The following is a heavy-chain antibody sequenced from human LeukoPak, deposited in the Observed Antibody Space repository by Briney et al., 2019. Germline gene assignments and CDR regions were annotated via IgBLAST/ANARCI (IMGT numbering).Heavy chain of an antibody. V-gene: IGHV3-15*04. CDR1: EFTLSSAW. Sequence: PGGSLRLSCVASEFTLSSAWVSLVRQAPGKGLEWVGRLGSKAAGGTTDYAAPVKDRFTISRHDSKNTLYLQMNSLKTEDTAFYYCTAGAYCGQGTLVTVSS. CDR2: LGSKAAGGTT. CDR3: TAGAY. J-gene: IGHJ4*02.